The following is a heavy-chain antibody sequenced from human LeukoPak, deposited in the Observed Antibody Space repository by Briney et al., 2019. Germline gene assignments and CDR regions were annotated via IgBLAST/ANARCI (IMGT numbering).Heavy chain of an antibody. CDR2: IVVGSGNT. J-gene: IGHJ2*01. V-gene: IGHV1-58*01. CDR1: GFTFTSSA. Sequence: SVKVSCKASGFTFTSSAVQWVRQARGQRLEWIGWIVVGSGNTNYAQKFQERVTITRDMSASTAYMELSSLRSEDTAVYYCAAARWFMGAWYFDLWGRGTLVTVSS. CDR3: AAARWFMGAWYFDL. D-gene: IGHD2-8*02.